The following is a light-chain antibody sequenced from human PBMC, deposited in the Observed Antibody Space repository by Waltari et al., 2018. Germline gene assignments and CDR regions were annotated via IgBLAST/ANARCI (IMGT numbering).Light chain of an antibody. J-gene: IGKJ1*01. V-gene: IGKV3-20*01. CDR3: QQYGTSLRT. CDR2: GAA. CDR1: RNVRDAY. Sequence: CRASRNVRDAYIACHQQRPHQARRLLIYGAASSATGIPARFGGTAYGKYYTITISRLEHEDFAVYCCQQYGTSLRTFGQGTKVEI.